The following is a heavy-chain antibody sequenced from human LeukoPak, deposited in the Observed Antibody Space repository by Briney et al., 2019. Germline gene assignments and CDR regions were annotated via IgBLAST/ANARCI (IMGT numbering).Heavy chain of an antibody. CDR3: ARDLPGRRVVGDAFDI. CDR2: IKQDGSEK. Sequence: GGSLRLSCAASGLTFSSYWMSWVRQAPGKGLEWVANIKQDGSEKYYVDSVKGRFTISRDNAKNSLYLQMNSLRAEDTAVYYCARDLPGRRVVGDAFDIWGQGTMVTVSS. CDR1: GLTFSSYW. J-gene: IGHJ3*02. V-gene: IGHV3-7*01. D-gene: IGHD2-2*01.